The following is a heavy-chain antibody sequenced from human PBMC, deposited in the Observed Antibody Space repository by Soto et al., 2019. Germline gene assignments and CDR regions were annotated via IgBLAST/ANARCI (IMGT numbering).Heavy chain of an antibody. CDR3: AKATQSQQNPDYDEYYYGMDV. CDR2: ISGSGGST. J-gene: IGHJ6*02. Sequence: GGSLRLSCAASGFTFSSYAMSWVRQAPGKGLEWVSAISGSGGSTYYADSVKGRFTISRDNSKNTLYLQMNSLRAEDTAVYYCAKATQSQQNPDYDEYYYGMDVWGQGTTVTVSS. V-gene: IGHV3-23*01. D-gene: IGHD4-17*01. CDR1: GFTFSSYA.